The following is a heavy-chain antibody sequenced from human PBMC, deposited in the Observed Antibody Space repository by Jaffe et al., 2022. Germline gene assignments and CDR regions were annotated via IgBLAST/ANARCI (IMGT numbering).Heavy chain of an antibody. V-gene: IGHV4-61*02. D-gene: IGHD5-12*01. CDR3: AREIVATPDCNWFDP. CDR1: GGSISSGSYY. Sequence: QVQLQESGPGLVKPSQTLSLTCTVSGGSISSGSYYWSWIRQPAGKGLEWIGRIYTSGSTNYNPSLKSRVTISVDTSKNQFSLKLSSVTAADTAVYYCAREIVATPDCNWFDPWGQGTLVTVSS. CDR2: IYTSGST. J-gene: IGHJ5*02.